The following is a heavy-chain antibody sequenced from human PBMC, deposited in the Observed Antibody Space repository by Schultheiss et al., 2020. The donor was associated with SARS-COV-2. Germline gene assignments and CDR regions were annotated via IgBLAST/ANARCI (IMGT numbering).Heavy chain of an antibody. CDR3: ARDRRYYYGSGTWYNWFDP. CDR2: IYYSGST. CDR1: DYSISSGDYY. D-gene: IGHD3-10*01. V-gene: IGHV4-30-4*01. J-gene: IGHJ5*02. Sequence: SETLSLTCTVSDYSISSGDYYWSWIRQPPGKGLEWIGYIYYSGSTYYNPSLKSRVTISVDRSKNQFSLKLSSVTAADTAVYYCARDRRYYYGSGTWYNWFDPWGQGTLVTVSS.